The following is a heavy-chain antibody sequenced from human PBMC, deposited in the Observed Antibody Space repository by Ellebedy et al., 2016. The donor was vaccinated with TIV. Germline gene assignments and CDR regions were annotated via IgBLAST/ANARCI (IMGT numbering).Heavy chain of an antibody. D-gene: IGHD3-10*01. CDR3: ASNKRSRPPGDAFDI. Sequence: ASVKVSXXASGYTFTSYDINWVRQATGQGLEWMGWMNPNSGNTGYAQKFQGRVTMTRNTSISTAYMELSSLRSEDTAVYYCASNKRSRPPGDAFDIWGQGTMVTVSS. J-gene: IGHJ3*02. CDR1: GYTFTSYD. V-gene: IGHV1-8*01. CDR2: MNPNSGNT.